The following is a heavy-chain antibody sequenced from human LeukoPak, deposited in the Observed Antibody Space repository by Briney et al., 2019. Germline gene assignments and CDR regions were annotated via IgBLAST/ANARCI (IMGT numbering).Heavy chain of an antibody. D-gene: IGHD6-6*01. J-gene: IGHJ4*02. CDR1: AHSISSGYY. Sequence: PSETLSLTCAVSAHSISSGYYWGWIRQPPGKGLEWIGNIYHSGSTYYNPSLKSRVTISVDTSKNQFSLKLNSVTAADTAVYYCASYGYSSSAGDYWGQGTLVTVSS. CDR3: ASYGYSSSAGDY. CDR2: IYHSGST. V-gene: IGHV4-38-2*01.